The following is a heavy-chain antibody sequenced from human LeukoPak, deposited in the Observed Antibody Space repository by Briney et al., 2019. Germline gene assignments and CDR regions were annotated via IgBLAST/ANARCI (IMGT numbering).Heavy chain of an antibody. J-gene: IGHJ4*02. D-gene: IGHD5-18*01. CDR3: ARDRGYSYGYGAFDY. V-gene: IGHV4-31*03. Sequence: SETLSLTCTVTGGSISSGGYYWSWIRQHPEKGLEWIGYIYYSGSTYYNPSLKSRVTISVDTSKNQFSLKLSSVTAADTAVYYCARDRGYSYGYGAFDYWGQGTLVTVSS. CDR2: IYYSGST. CDR1: GGSISSGGYY.